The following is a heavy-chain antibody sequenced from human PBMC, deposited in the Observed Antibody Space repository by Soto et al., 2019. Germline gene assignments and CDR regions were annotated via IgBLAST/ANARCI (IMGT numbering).Heavy chain of an antibody. CDR2: ISWNSGNI. V-gene: IGHV3-9*01. CDR1: GFTFDDYA. CDR3: AKAQRADFSSGCDY. Sequence: GGSLRLSCAASGFTFDDYAMYWVRQAPGKGLEWVSGISWNSGNIEYADSVKGRFTISRDNAKNSLYLQMNSLRADDTALYYCAKAQRADFSSGCDYLGQGTLVTVSS. D-gene: IGHD6-19*01. J-gene: IGHJ4*02.